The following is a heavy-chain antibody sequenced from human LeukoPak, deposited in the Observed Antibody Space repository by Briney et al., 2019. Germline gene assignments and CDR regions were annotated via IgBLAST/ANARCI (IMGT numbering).Heavy chain of an antibody. D-gene: IGHD3-10*01. CDR2: INHSGST. V-gene: IGHV4-34*01. CDR3: ARGGHYYGSGRPIY. Sequence: SETLSLTCAVHGGSFSGYYWSWIRQPPGKGLEWIGEINHSGSTNYNPSLKSRVTISVDTSKNQFSLKLSPVTAADTAVYYCARGGHYYGSGRPIYWGQGTLVTVSS. J-gene: IGHJ4*02. CDR1: GGSFSGYY.